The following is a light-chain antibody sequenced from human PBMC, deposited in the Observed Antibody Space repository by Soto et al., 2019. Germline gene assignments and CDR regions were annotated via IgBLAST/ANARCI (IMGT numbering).Light chain of an antibody. CDR3: QQYASSLT. CDR2: GAS. CDR1: QSVDSAF. V-gene: IGKV3-20*01. J-gene: IGKJ1*01. Sequence: EIVLTQSPGSLSLSLGERATLSCRASQSVDSAFFACYQQKPGQPPRLLMYGASMRATGIPGRFSGSGCGTDFTLTISRLEPEDFALYYCQQYASSLTFGQGTKVEI.